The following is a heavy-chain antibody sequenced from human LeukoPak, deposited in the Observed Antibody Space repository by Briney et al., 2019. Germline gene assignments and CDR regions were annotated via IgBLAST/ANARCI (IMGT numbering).Heavy chain of an antibody. CDR1: GGSISSYY. J-gene: IGHJ4*02. V-gene: IGHV4-59*08. D-gene: IGHD1-26*01. CDR3: ARHGTLGSTTYPLDY. Sequence: PSEILSLTCTVSGGSISSYYWSWIRQAPGKGLEWIGNIYYSGSTNYNPSLKSRVTVSVDTSKNQFSLKLSSVTAADTAVYYCARHGTLGSTTYPLDYWGQGTLVTVSS. CDR2: IYYSGST.